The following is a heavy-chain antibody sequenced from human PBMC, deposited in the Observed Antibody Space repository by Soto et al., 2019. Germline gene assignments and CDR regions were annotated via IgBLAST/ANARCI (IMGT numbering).Heavy chain of an antibody. D-gene: IGHD2-15*01. CDR3: ARIRSGYCSGGSCYYFDY. V-gene: IGHV2-70*01. Sequence: SGPTLVNPTQTLTLTCTFSGFSPSTSGMCVSWIRQPPGKALEWLALIDWDDDKYYSTSLKTRLTISKDTSKNQVVLTMTNMDPVDTATYYCARIRSGYCSGGSCYYFDYWGQGTLVTVSS. J-gene: IGHJ4*02. CDR2: IDWDDDK. CDR1: GFSPSTSGMC.